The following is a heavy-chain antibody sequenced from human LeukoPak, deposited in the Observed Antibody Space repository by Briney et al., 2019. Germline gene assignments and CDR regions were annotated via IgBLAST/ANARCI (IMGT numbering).Heavy chain of an antibody. CDR3: ARLEYDSSGYPYFDY. CDR1: GGAISGYY. CDR2: IYYSGTT. J-gene: IGHJ4*02. D-gene: IGHD3-22*01. V-gene: IGHV4-59*01. Sequence: PSETLSLTCTVSGGAISGYYWSWIRQPPGKGLEWIGDIYYSGTTNYNPSLKSRVTISVDTSKNQFSLKLSSVTAADTAVYYCARLEYDSSGYPYFDYWGQGTLVTVSS.